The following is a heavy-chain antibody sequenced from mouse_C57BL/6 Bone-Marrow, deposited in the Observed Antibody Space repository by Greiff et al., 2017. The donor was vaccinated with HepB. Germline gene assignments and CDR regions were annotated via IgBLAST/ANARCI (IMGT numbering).Heavy chain of an antibody. CDR3: TRYRDYAMDY. CDR2: IDPETGGT. D-gene: IGHD2-12*01. J-gene: IGHJ4*01. CDR1: GYTFTDYE. Sequence: VKLQQSGAELVRPGASVTLSCKASGYTFTDYEMHWVKQTPVHGLEWIGAIDPETGGTAYNQKFKGKAILTADKSSSTAYMELRSLTSEDSAVYYCTRYRDYAMDYWGQGTSVTVSS. V-gene: IGHV1-15*01.